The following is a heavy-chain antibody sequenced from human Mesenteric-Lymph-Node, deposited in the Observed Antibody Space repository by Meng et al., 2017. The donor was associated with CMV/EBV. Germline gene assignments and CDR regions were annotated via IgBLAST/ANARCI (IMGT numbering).Heavy chain of an antibody. J-gene: IGHJ4*02. V-gene: IGHV1-46*01. D-gene: IGHD2-2*03. CDR1: YTFTGYY. CDR2: INPSGGST. Sequence: YTFTGYYMHWVRQAAGQGLEWMGIINPSGGSTSYAQKFQGRVTMTRDTSTSTVYMELSSLRSEDTAVYYCARDSTSSGYPSYYFDYWCQGTLVTVSS. CDR3: ARDSTSSGYPSYYFDY.